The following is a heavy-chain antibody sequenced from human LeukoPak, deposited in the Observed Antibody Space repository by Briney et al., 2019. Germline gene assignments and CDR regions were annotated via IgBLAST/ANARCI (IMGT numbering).Heavy chain of an antibody. CDR1: GGSISSYY. V-gene: IGHV4-4*07. CDR2: IYTSGST. J-gene: IGHJ5*02. Sequence: PSETLSLTCTVSGGSISSYYWSWIRQPAGKGLEWIGRIYTSGSTNYNPSLKSRVTMSVDTSKNQFSLKLSSVTAADTAVYYCARVIAAGSSNWFDPWGQGTLVTVSS. CDR3: ARVIAAGSSNWFDP. D-gene: IGHD6-13*01.